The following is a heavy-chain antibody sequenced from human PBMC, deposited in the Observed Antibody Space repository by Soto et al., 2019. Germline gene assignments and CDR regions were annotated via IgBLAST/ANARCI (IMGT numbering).Heavy chain of an antibody. CDR2: INAGNGNT. Sequence: ASVKVSCKASGYTFTSYAMHWVRQAPGQRLEWMGWINAGNGNTKYSQKFQGRVTITRDTSASTAYMELSSLRSEDTAVYYCARVYRSNWNDAYFDYWGQGTLVTVSS. CDR3: ARVYRSNWNDAYFDY. CDR1: GYTFTSYA. D-gene: IGHD1-20*01. J-gene: IGHJ4*02. V-gene: IGHV1-3*01.